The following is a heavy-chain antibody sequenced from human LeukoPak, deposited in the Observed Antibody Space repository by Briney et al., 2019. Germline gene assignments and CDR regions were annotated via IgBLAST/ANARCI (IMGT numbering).Heavy chain of an antibody. J-gene: IGHJ4*02. D-gene: IGHD6-13*01. CDR2: IRYDGSNK. CDR3: AKDHLAAAIFDY. CDR1: GFTFSSYG. Sequence: PGGSLRLSCAAAGFTFSSYGMHWVRQAPGKGLEWVAFIRYDGSNKYYADSVKGRFTISRDNSKNTLYLQMNSLRAEDTAVYYCAKDHLAAAIFDYWSQGTLVTVSS. V-gene: IGHV3-30*02.